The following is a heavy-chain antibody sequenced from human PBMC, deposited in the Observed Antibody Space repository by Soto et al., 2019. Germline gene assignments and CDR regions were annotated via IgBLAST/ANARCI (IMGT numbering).Heavy chain of an antibody. Sequence: QVQLVQSGAEVKKPGASVKVSCKASGYTFTSYDINWVRQATGQGLEWMGWMNPNSGNTGYAQKFQGRVTLTRNTSISTAYMELSSLRSEDTAVYYCARGRVGATNYYYYYGMDVWGQGTTVTVSS. CDR2: MNPNSGNT. V-gene: IGHV1-8*01. J-gene: IGHJ6*02. CDR3: ARGRVGATNYYYYYGMDV. CDR1: GYTFTSYD. D-gene: IGHD1-26*01.